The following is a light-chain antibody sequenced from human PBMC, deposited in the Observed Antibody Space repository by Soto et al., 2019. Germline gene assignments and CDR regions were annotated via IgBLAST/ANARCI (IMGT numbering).Light chain of an antibody. CDR1: QSVSDN. Sequence: EILITQSPATLSISPGETATLSCRASQSVSDNLAWYQQKPGQAPRLLIYGASTRATGIPDRFSGSGSGTEFTLTISSLQSEDFADYYCQQYQNWPLITFGQGTRLEIK. V-gene: IGKV3-15*01. CDR2: GAS. J-gene: IGKJ5*01. CDR3: QQYQNWPLIT.